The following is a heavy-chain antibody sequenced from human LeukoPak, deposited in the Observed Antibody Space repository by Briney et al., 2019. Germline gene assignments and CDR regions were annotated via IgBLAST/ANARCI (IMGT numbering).Heavy chain of an antibody. Sequence: GSLRLSCAASGFTFSSYGMHWVRQAPGKGLEWVAFIRYDGSNKYYADSVKGRFTISRDNSKNTLYLQMNSLRAEDTAVYYCAKDTGYYGSGSYLDFDYWGQGTLVTVSS. CDR2: IRYDGSNK. CDR3: AKDTGYYGSGSYLDFDY. J-gene: IGHJ4*02. V-gene: IGHV3-30*02. CDR1: GFTFSSYG. D-gene: IGHD3-10*01.